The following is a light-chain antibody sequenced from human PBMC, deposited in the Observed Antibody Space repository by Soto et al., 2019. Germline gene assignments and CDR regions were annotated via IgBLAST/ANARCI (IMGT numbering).Light chain of an antibody. Sequence: EIVLTQSPATLSLSPGERATLSCRASQSVSSYLAWYQQKPGQAPRLLIYDASNRATGIPARFSGSGSGTDFTLTISSLEPEDFAFYYCQQRSNWPFGPGTKVDIK. CDR1: QSVSSY. CDR2: DAS. J-gene: IGKJ3*01. CDR3: QQRSNWP. V-gene: IGKV3-11*01.